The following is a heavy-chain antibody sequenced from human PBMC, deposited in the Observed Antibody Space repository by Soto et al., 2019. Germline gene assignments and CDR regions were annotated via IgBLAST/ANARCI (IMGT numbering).Heavy chain of an antibody. CDR3: ARLELNDLDN. CDR2: TYPGDSDT. V-gene: IGHV5-51*01. J-gene: IGHJ4*02. CDR1: GYTFATHW. D-gene: IGHD1-1*01. Sequence: PGESLKISCKGSGYTFATHWIAWVRQMPGQDLEWMGITYPGDSDTRNSPSFQGQVTISADQYFSTAYWQWSSPLASDTDRYYCARLELNDLDNWGQGTPVTVSS.